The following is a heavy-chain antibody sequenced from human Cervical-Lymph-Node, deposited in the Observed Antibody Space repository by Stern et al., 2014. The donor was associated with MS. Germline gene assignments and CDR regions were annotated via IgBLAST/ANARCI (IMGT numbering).Heavy chain of an antibody. D-gene: IGHD5-18*01. J-gene: IGHJ4*02. CDR3: ARGGGGYSYGLDY. CDR1: GYTFTRYG. Sequence: QVQLVQSGAEVRKPGASVKVSCKAYGYTFTRYGIHWVRQAPGQRLEWMGWSNAGHGNTKYSQEFQGRVTITRDTSASTAYMELGSLRSEDMAVYYCARGGGGYSYGLDYWGQGTLVTVSS. CDR2: SNAGHGNT. V-gene: IGHV1-3*02.